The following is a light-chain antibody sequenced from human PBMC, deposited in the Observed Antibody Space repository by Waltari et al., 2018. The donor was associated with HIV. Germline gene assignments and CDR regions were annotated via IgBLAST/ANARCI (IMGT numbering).Light chain of an antibody. CDR2: EDN. CDR1: SFPQSA. V-gene: IGLV3-10*01. J-gene: IGLJ2*01. Sequence: PPSFSFAPGQTSIITFPLYSFPQSASSWYQQKSGQAPVLVIYEDNKRPSGIHERFSGSSSGTMATLTISGAQVEDEADYYCFSTDSSGNHRVFGGGTKVTVL. CDR3: FSTDSSGNHRV.